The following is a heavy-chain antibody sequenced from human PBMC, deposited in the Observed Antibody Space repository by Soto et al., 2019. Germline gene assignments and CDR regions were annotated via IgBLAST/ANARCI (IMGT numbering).Heavy chain of an antibody. CDR3: ARKSSSGWERFDY. J-gene: IGHJ4*02. CDR2: IYHSGST. V-gene: IGHV4-38-2*01. Sequence: SSETLSLTCAVSGYSISSGYYWGWIRQPPGKGLEWIGSIYHSGSTYYNPSLKSRVTISLDTSKNQFSLKLSSVTAPDTAVYYCARKSSSGWERFDYWGQGTLVTVSS. CDR1: GYSISSGYY. D-gene: IGHD6-19*01.